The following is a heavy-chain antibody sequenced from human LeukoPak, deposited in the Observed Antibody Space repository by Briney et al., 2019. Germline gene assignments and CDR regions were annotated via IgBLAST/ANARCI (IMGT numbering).Heavy chain of an antibody. CDR3: ARTTEGGYTYGYFYYYYMDV. D-gene: IGHD5-18*01. V-gene: IGHV4-59*01. CDR2: IHYSGST. Sequence: SETLSLTCTASGGSISSYYWSWIRQPPGKGLEWIGYIHYSGSTNYNPSLKSRVTISVDTSKNQFSLKLSSVTAADTAVYYCARTTEGGYTYGYFYYYYMDVWGKGTTVTISS. CDR1: GGSISSYY. J-gene: IGHJ6*03.